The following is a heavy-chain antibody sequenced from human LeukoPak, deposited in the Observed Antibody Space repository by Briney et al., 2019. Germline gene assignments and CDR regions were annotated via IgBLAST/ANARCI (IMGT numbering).Heavy chain of an antibody. D-gene: IGHD3-3*01. V-gene: IGHV1-18*01. CDR1: GSIFTSYG. J-gene: IGHJ6*02. CDR2: ISAYNGNT. Sequence: GASVKVSCKASGSIFTSYGISWVRQAPGQGLEWMGWISAYNGNTNYAQKLQGRVTMTTDTSTSTAYMGLRSLRSDDTAVYYCARERSFGVVTLYYYYGMDVWGQGTTVTVSS. CDR3: ARERSFGVVTLYYYYGMDV.